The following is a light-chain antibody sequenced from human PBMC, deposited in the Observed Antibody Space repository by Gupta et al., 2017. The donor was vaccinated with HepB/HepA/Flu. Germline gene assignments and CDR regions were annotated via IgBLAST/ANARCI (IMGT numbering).Light chain of an antibody. CDR2: EES. CDR3: QVWDSSSDHPV. CDR1: NIGSKS. J-gene: IGLJ2*01. Sequence: SYVLTQPPSVSVAPGETARITCGGNNIGSKSVHWYQQKPGQDHVRVVDEESDRPSGIPERFAGSNAGKTATRTISRVEAEDGAYYYWQVWDSSSDHPVVGGGTKLTVL. V-gene: IGLV3-21*02.